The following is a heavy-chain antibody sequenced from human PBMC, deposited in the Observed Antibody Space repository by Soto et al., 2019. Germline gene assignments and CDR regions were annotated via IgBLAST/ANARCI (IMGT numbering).Heavy chain of an antibody. CDR1: GYSFSSYW. J-gene: IGHJ5*02. CDR2: IGSNGGNT. D-gene: IGHD6-19*01. V-gene: IGHV5-10-1*01. Sequence: EALKISCAGSGYSFSSYWISWGRQMPGKGLEWVGGIGSNGGNTNYSPSFQGQVTISVDKSKNTAYLQWSSLKASDTAVYYCARLSSSGWLGGGFDPWGQGTLVTVSS. CDR3: ARLSSSGWLGGGFDP.